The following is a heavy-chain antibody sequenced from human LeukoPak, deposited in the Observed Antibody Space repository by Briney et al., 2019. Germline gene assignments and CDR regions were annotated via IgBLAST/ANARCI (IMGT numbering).Heavy chain of an antibody. D-gene: IGHD4-17*01. CDR3: AKRTVTKGGYYYGMDV. Sequence: GGSLRLSCAASGFTFSSYAMGWVRQAPGKGLEWVSAISGSGGSTYYVDSVKGRFTISRDNSKNTLYLQMNSLRAEDTAVYYCAKRTVTKGGYYYGMDVWGKGTTVTVSS. J-gene: IGHJ6*04. CDR1: GFTFSSYA. V-gene: IGHV3-23*01. CDR2: ISGSGGST.